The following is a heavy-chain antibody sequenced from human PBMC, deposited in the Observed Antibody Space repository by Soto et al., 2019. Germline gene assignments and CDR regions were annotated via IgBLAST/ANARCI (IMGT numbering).Heavy chain of an antibody. CDR3: AKDYYDSSGYSFDY. J-gene: IGHJ4*02. D-gene: IGHD3-22*01. V-gene: IGHV3-23*01. CDR2: ISGSGGST. CDR1: GFTFSSYA. Sequence: GSLGLSCAASGFTFSSYAMSWVRQAPGKGLEWVSAISGSGGSTYYADSVKGRFTISRDNSKNTLYLQMNSLRAEDTAVYYCAKDYYDSSGYSFDYWGQGTLVTVSS.